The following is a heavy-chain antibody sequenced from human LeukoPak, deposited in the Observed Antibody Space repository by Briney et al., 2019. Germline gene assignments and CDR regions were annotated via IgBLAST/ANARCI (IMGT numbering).Heavy chain of an antibody. CDR1: GLTFSSYS. V-gene: IGHV3-21*01. Sequence: GGSLRLSCAASGLTFSSYSMNWVRQAPGKGLEWVSSISSSSSYIYYADSVKGRFTISRDNAKNSLYLQMNSLRAEDTAVYYCARDKTDHTLRPPPLDYWGQGTLVTVSS. CDR3: ARDKTDHTLRPPPLDY. J-gene: IGHJ4*02. CDR2: ISSSSSYI. D-gene: IGHD5-12*01.